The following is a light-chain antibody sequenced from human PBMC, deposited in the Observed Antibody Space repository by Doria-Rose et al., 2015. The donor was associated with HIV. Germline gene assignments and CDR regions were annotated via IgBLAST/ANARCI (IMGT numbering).Light chain of an antibody. J-gene: IGKJ1*01. Sequence: VLTQPPGTLSLSPGVRATLSCRASQSFSSTYLAWYQQRTGQAPSLLIYDGSTRATGIPDRFSASGSEKDFTLTINRLEPEDFALYYCHQYGTSWTFGQGTKVEI. V-gene: IGKV3-20*01. CDR1: QSFSSTY. CDR2: DGS. CDR3: HQYGTSWT.